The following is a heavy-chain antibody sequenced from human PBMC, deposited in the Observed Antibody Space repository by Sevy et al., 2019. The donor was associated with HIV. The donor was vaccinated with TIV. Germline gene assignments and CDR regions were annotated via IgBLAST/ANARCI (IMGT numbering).Heavy chain of an antibody. CDR2: MNPNSGNT. Sequence: ASVKVSCKASGYTFTSYDINWVRQATGQGLEWMGWMNPNSGNTGYAQKFQGRVTMTRNTSISTAYMELSSLRSEDTAVYYCAGKRGVIRYYYGMDVWGQGTTVTVSS. D-gene: IGHD3-16*02. CDR1: GYTFTSYD. J-gene: IGHJ6*02. CDR3: AGKRGVIRYYYGMDV. V-gene: IGHV1-8*01.